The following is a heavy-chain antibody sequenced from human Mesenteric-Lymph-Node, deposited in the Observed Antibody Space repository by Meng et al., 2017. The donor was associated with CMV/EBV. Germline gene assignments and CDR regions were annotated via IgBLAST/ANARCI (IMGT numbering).Heavy chain of an antibody. V-gene: IGHV4-59*12. CDR3: ARGQGGIGIDY. CDR1: GGSISSYY. Sequence: GSLRLSCNVSGGSISSYYWSWIRQPPGKGLEWIGYIYYTGDTDYNPSLKSRVTISVDTSKDQFSLKLTSVTVADTAVYYCARGQGGIGIDYWGQGTLVTVSS. J-gene: IGHJ4*02. CDR2: IYYTGDT. D-gene: IGHD1-26*01.